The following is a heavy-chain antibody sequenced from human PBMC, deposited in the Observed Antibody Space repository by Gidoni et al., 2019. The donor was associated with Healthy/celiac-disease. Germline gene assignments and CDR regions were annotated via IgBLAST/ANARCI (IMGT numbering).Heavy chain of an antibody. CDR2: INHSGST. Sequence: QVQLQQWGAGLLKPSETLSLTCAVYGGSFNGYYWSWIRQPPGKGLEWIGEINHSGSTNYNPSLKSRVTISVDTSKNQFSLKLSSVTAADTAVYYCARGWKVGVPKRYCSGGSCYWFDPWGQGTLVTVSS. CDR1: GGSFNGYY. V-gene: IGHV4-34*01. J-gene: IGHJ5*02. D-gene: IGHD2-15*01. CDR3: ARGWKVGVPKRYCSGGSCYWFDP.